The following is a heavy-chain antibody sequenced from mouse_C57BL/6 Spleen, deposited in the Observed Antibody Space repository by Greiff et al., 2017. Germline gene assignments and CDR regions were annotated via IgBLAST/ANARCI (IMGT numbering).Heavy chain of an antibody. J-gene: IGHJ2*01. Sequence: VQLQQSGPELVKPGASVKISCKASGYAFSSSWMNWVKQRPGKGLEWIGRIYPGDGDTNYNGKFKGKATLTADKSSSTAYMQLSSLTSEDSAVYFCARDDYDGGRDYWGQGTTLTVSS. CDR2: IYPGDGDT. V-gene: IGHV1-82*01. CDR3: ARDDYDGGRDY. CDR1: GYAFSSSW. D-gene: IGHD2-4*01.